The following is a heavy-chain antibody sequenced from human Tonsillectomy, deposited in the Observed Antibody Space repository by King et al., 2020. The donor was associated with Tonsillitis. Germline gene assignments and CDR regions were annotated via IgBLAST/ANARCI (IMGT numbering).Heavy chain of an antibody. D-gene: IGHD6-19*01. CDR1: GGSISSYY. J-gene: IGHJ4*02. CDR3: AIGDGYSSGWYSY. V-gene: IGHV4-59*01. Sequence: QLQESGPGLVKPSETLSLTCTVSGGSISSYYWSWIRQPPGKGLEWIGYIYYSGSTNYNPSLKSRVTISVDKSKNQFSLKLSSVTDADTAVYYCAIGDGYSSGWYSYCGQGTLVTVSS. CDR2: IYYSGST.